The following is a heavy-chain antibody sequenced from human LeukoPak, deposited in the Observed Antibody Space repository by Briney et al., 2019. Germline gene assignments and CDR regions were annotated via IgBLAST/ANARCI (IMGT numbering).Heavy chain of an antibody. J-gene: IGHJ4*02. CDR2: TYYRSKWYY. D-gene: IGHD6-19*01. Sequence: SQTLSLTCAISGDSVSSKIVAWNWIRQSPSRGLAWLGRTYYRSKWYYDYAVSMKSRITINPDTSKNQFSLQLNSVTPEDTAVYYCARGAVAEFDYWGQGTLVTVSS. V-gene: IGHV6-1*01. CDR3: ARGAVAEFDY. CDR1: GDSVSSKIVA.